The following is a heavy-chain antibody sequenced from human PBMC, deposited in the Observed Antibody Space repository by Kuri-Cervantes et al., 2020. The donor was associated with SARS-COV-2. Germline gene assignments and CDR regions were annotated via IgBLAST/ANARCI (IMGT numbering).Heavy chain of an antibody. Sequence: YADSVKDRFTISRDNAKNSLYLQMTSLRAEDTALYYCAKGRSFWGEYSSDFWGQGTLVTVSS. D-gene: IGHD2-21*01. V-gene: IGHV3-11*01. J-gene: IGHJ4*02. CDR3: AKGRSFWGEYSSDF.